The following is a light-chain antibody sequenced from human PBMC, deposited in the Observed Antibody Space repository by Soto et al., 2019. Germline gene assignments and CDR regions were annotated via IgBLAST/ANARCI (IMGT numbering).Light chain of an antibody. CDR1: NSNVGNNY. V-gene: IGLV1-51*01. CDR3: ATWDSSLNIVV. Sequence: QSVLTQPPSVSAAPGQTVTISCSGSNSNVGNNYVSWHQQLPGTAPKLLIFDNDKRPSRIPDRFSGSKSGTSATLAITGLQTGDEADYYCATWDSSLNIVVFGGGTKVTVL. CDR2: DND. J-gene: IGLJ2*01.